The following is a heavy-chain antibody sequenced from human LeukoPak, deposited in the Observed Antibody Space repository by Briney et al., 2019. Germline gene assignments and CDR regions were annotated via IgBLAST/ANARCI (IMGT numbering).Heavy chain of an antibody. D-gene: IGHD5-18*01. Sequence: PGGSLRLSCAASGFTFSSYSMNWVPQAPGKGLEWVSSISSSSSYIYYADSVKGRFTISRDNAKNSLYLQMNSLRAEDTAVYYCARVAVIEDTAMVGWFDPWGQGTLVTVSS. V-gene: IGHV3-21*01. CDR2: ISSSSSYI. CDR1: GFTFSSYS. J-gene: IGHJ5*02. CDR3: ARVAVIEDTAMVGWFDP.